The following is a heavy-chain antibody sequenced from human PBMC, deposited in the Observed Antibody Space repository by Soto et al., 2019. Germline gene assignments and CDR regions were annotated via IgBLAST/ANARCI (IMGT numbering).Heavy chain of an antibody. Sequence: SVEVSCKASGGTFRSYAISWVRQAPGQGLEWMGGIIPIFRTSNYAQKFQGRVTINADESTSTAYMELSSLRSEDTAVYYCARGVTTYYYYGMDVWGQGTTVTVS. CDR2: IIPIFRTS. D-gene: IGHD4-4*01. CDR1: GGTFRSYA. CDR3: ARGVTTYYYYGMDV. J-gene: IGHJ6*02. V-gene: IGHV1-69*13.